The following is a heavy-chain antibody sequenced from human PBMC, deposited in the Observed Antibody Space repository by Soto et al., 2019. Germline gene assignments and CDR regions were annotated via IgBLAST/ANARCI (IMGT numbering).Heavy chain of an antibody. D-gene: IGHD4-4*01. V-gene: IGHV3-23*01. CDR1: GFTFNNYA. J-gene: IGHJ4*02. CDR2: ITGGGAGT. Sequence: EVQLLESGGGLVQPGGSLRLSCAACGFTFNNYAMSWVRQAPGKGLEWVSTITGGGAGTYYADSVKGRFTISRDNSNNTLYLQMNSLRVEDTALYYCAKCFRNYAADNFDNWGQGTLVTVSS. CDR3: AKCFRNYAADNFDN.